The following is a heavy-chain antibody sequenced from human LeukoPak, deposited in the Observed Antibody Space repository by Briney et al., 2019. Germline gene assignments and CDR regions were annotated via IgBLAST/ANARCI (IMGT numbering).Heavy chain of an antibody. Sequence: PGRSLRLSCAASGFTFSSYGMHWVRQAPGKGLEWVAVIWYDGSNKYYADSVKGRFTISRDNSKNTLYLQMNSLRAEDTAVYYCARAYPGSYYYYGMGVWGQGTTVTVSS. CDR2: IWYDGSNK. CDR3: ARAYPGSYYYYGMGV. V-gene: IGHV3-33*01. CDR1: GFTFSSYG. J-gene: IGHJ6*02.